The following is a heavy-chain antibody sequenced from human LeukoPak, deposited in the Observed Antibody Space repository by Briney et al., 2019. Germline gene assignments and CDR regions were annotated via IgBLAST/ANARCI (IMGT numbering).Heavy chain of an antibody. J-gene: IGHJ4*02. CDR1: GFTFSTYS. D-gene: IGHD6-19*01. CDR2: INDRGGYT. CDR3: AREGDRGIEVADYFDH. Sequence: GGSLRLSCVASGFTFSTYSMAWVRQAPGKGLEWVSGINDRGGYTVYADSVKGRLTISRDNFENTLYLQMNSLRAEDTAVYYCAREGDRGIEVADYFDHWGQGTLVTVSS. V-gene: IGHV3-23*01.